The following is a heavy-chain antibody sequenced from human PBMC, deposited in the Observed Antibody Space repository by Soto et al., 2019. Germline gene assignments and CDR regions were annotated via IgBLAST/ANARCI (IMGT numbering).Heavy chain of an antibody. J-gene: IGHJ4*02. Sequence: ASVKVSCKASGYTFTSYGISWGRQAPGQGLGWMGWISAYNGNTNYAQKLQGRVTMTTDTSTSTAYMELRSLRSDDTAVYYCARVPSGWPFDYWGQGTLVTVSS. CDR2: ISAYNGNT. CDR1: GYTFTSYG. V-gene: IGHV1-18*01. CDR3: ARVPSGWPFDY. D-gene: IGHD6-19*01.